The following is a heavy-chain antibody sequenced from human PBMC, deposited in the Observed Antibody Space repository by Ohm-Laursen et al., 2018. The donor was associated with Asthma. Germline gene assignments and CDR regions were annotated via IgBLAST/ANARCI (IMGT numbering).Heavy chain of an antibody. CDR2: IYYSGST. CDR3: ARGPYYYDSSGYYYFDY. Sequence: SDTLSLTCTVSGGSISSYYWSWIRQPPGKGLEWIGYIYYSGSTYYNPSLKSRVTISVDTSKNQFSLKLSSVTAADTAVYYCARGPYYYDSSGYYYFDYWGQGTLVTVSS. V-gene: IGHV4-59*12. J-gene: IGHJ4*02. CDR1: GGSISSYY. D-gene: IGHD3-22*01.